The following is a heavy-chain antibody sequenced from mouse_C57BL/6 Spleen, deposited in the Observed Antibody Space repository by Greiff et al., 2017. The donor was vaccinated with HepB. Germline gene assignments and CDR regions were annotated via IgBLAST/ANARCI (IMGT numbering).Heavy chain of an antibody. CDR2: IYPGNSDT. V-gene: IGHV1-5*01. CDR3: TRDYGSRKYWYFDV. CDR1: GYTFTSYW. J-gene: IGHJ1*03. D-gene: IGHD1-1*01. Sequence: EVQLQQSGTVLARPGASVKMSCKTSGYTFTSYWMHWVKQRPGQGLEWIGAIYPGNSDTSYNQKFKGKAKLTAVTSASTAYMELSSLTNEDSAVYYCTRDYGSRKYWYFDVWGTGTTVTVSS.